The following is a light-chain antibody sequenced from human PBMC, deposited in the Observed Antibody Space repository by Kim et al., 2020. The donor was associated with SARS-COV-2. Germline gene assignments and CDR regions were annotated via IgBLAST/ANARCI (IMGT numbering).Light chain of an antibody. V-gene: IGLV2-14*03. J-gene: IGLJ3*02. CDR2: DVT. Sequence: QSALTQPASVSGSPGQSITISCTGTSSDVGGHNYVSWYQQHPGKAPKLLIYDVTDRPSGVSNRFSGSKSDNTASLTISGLQAEDEAEYYCSSYTSSSTKVVGGGTQLTVL. CDR1: SSDVGGHNY. CDR3: SSYTSSSTKV.